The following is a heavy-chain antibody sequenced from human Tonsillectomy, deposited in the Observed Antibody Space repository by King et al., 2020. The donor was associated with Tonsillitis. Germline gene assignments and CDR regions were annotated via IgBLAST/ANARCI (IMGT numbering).Heavy chain of an antibody. CDR3: AKAMVVTGLLDA. CDR2: VSNSGGVT. D-gene: IGHD2-21*02. V-gene: IGHV3-23*04. J-gene: IGHJ5*02. CDR1: GFSFSGYA. Sequence: VQLVESGGGLVQPGGSLRLSCAASGFSFSGYAMSWVRQAPGKGLEWVSGVSNSGGVTYYADSVKGRFTISRDNSKNTLYLQMNSLRAEDTALYYCAKAMVVTGLLDAWGQGTLVPVSS.